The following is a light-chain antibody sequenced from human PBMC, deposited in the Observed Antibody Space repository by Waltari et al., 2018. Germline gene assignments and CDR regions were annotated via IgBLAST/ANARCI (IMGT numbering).Light chain of an antibody. CDR2: EGN. J-gene: IGLJ2*01. CDR1: SCSIATHY. Sequence: NLMLTQPHSVSESPGKTVTISCTPSSCSIATHYVQWYQQRPGGSPTTVIYEGNQRPYGVPDRFSGSIDTSSDSASLTISGLRPEDEADYYCQSYDNNNPVVFGGGTKLIV. CDR3: QSYDNNNPVV. V-gene: IGLV6-57*01.